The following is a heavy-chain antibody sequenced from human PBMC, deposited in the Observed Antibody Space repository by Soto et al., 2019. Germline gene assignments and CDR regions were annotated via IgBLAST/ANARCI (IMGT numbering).Heavy chain of an antibody. D-gene: IGHD3-22*01. CDR3: ARVGGDYYDSSGPWGYYGMDV. CDR2: IYYSGST. J-gene: IGHJ6*02. CDR1: GGSISSYY. Sequence: SETLSPTCTFSGGSISSYYWSWIRQPPGKGLEWIGYIYYSGSTNYNPSLKSRVTISVDTSKNQFSLKLSSVTAADTAVYYCARVGGDYYDSSGPWGYYGMDVWGQGTTVTVSS. V-gene: IGHV4-59*01.